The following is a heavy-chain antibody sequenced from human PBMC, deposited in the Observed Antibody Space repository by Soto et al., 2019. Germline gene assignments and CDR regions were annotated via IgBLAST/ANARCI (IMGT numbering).Heavy chain of an antibody. CDR2: INHSGST. V-gene: IGHV4-34*01. J-gene: IGHJ6*02. CDR1: GGSFSGYY. Sequence: SETLSLTCAVYGGSFSGYYWSWIRQPPGKGLEWIGEINHSGSTNYNPSLKSRVTISVDTSKNQFSLKLSSVTAEDTAVYYCARGRYYDFWSGYYTYYYYGMDVWGQGTTVTVSS. D-gene: IGHD3-3*01. CDR3: ARGRYYDFWSGYYTYYYYGMDV.